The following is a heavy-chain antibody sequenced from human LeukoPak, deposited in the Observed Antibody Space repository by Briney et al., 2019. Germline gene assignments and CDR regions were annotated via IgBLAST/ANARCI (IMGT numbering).Heavy chain of an antibody. Sequence: PGGSLRLSCAASGFTLSSSAMSWVRQVPGKGLDWVSAISGSGGTAYYAASVKGRFTISRDNSKNTLYLQMNSLRAEDTAVYFCAKDLYYDSSGFYYRNNWFDPWGQGTLVTVSS. V-gene: IGHV3-23*01. CDR2: ISGSGGTA. CDR3: AKDLYYDSSGFYYRNNWFDP. D-gene: IGHD3-22*01. CDR1: GFTLSSSA. J-gene: IGHJ5*02.